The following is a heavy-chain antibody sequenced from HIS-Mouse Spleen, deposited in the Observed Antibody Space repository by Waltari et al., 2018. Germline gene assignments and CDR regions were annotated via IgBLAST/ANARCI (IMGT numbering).Heavy chain of an antibody. J-gene: IGHJ2*01. CDR2: IDYSGST. CDR1: GGSISSSSYY. V-gene: IGHV4-39*07. Sequence: QLQLQESGPGLVKPSETLSLTCTVSGGSISSSSYYWGWIRQPPGKGLEWIGSIDYSGSTNSNPSFKSRVTIAVDTSKNQCSLKLSSVSAADTAVYYCAREIPYSSSWYDWYFDLWGRGTLVTVSS. D-gene: IGHD6-13*01. CDR3: AREIPYSSSWYDWYFDL.